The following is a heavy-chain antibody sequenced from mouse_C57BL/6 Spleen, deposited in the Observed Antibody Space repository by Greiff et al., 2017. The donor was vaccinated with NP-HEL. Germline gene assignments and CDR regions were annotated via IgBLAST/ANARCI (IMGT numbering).Heavy chain of an antibody. CDR3: TRGYPRYFDV. CDR2: IDPETGGT. V-gene: IGHV1-15*01. D-gene: IGHD1-2*01. CDR1: GYTFTDYE. J-gene: IGHJ1*03. Sequence: VKLMESGAELVRPGASVTLSCKASGYTFTDYEMHWVKQTPVHGLEWIGAIDPETGGTAYNQKFKGKAILTAVKSSSTAYMELRSLTSADSAVYYCTRGYPRYFDVWGTGTTVTVSS.